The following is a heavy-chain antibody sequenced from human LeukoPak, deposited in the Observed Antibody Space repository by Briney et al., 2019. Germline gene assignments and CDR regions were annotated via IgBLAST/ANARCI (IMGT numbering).Heavy chain of an antibody. Sequence: ASVKVSCKVSGYTLTELSMHWVRQAPGKGLEWMGGFDPEDGETIYAQKFQGRVTMTGDTSTSTVYMELSSLRSEDTAVYYCARDRRIAAAGTSPFYWGQGTLVTVSS. V-gene: IGHV1-24*01. D-gene: IGHD6-13*01. J-gene: IGHJ4*02. CDR3: ARDRRIAAAGTSPFY. CDR1: GYTLTELS. CDR2: FDPEDGET.